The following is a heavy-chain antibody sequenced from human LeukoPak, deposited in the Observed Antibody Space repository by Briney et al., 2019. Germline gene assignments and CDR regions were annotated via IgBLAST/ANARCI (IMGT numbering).Heavy chain of an antibody. CDR1: GGSFSGHY. V-gene: IGHV4-34*01. D-gene: IGHD2/OR15-2a*01. Sequence: SETLSLTCDVYGGSFSGHYWTWIRQSPGNGLEWIGEINHSGSTNYNPSLKSRVTISVDTSKNQVSLKLSSVTAADTAVYYCARAAFRSYYYMDVWGTGTTVTVSS. CDR3: ARAAFRSYYYMDV. CDR2: INHSGST. J-gene: IGHJ6*03.